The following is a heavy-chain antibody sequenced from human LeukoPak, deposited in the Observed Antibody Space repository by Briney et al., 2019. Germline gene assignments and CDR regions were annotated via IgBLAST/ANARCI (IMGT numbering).Heavy chain of an antibody. J-gene: IGHJ3*02. D-gene: IGHD3-3*01. CDR3: ARSGIFGVVNYAFDI. CDR2: INPSGGST. V-gene: IGHV1-46*01. Sequence: ASVKVSCKASGYTFTSYYMHWVRQAPGQGLEWMGVINPSGGSTSYAQKFQGRVTMTRDTSTSTVYMELSSLRSEDTAGYYCARSGIFGVVNYAFDIWGQGTMVTVSS. CDR1: GYTFTSYY.